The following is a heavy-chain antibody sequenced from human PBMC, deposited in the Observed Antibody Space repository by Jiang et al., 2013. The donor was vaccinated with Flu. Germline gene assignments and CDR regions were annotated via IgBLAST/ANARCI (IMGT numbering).Heavy chain of an antibody. Sequence: GKGLEWVANIKQDGSEKYYVDSVKGRFTISRDNAKNSLYLQMNSLRAEDTAVYYCARDGSYYYDSSGYSLGITSSDYWGRREPGHRLL. CDR3: ARDGSYYYDSSGYSLGITSSDY. V-gene: IGHV3-7*03. D-gene: IGHD3-22*01. J-gene: IGHJ4*03. CDR2: IKQDGSEK.